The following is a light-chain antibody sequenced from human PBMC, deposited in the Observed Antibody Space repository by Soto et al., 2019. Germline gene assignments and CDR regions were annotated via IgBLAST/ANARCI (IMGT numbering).Light chain of an antibody. Sequence: QSALTQPASVSGSPGQSITISCTGTSSDIGAYDFVSWYQQHPGKAPKLMISNVSNRPSGVSNRFSASKSGNTASLTISGLQAEDEPDYYCSSYTTSDTLLFGGGTKVTVL. CDR3: SSYTTSDTLL. CDR1: SSDIGAYDF. V-gene: IGLV2-14*03. J-gene: IGLJ2*01. CDR2: NVS.